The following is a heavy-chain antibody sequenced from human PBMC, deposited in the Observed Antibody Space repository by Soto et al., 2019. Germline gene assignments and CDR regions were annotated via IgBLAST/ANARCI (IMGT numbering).Heavy chain of an antibody. J-gene: IGHJ6*02. CDR1: GFTFRSYA. V-gene: IGHV3-64*02. CDR3: ARDQHSSGWYFGMDV. Sequence: GGSLRLSCAASGFTFRSYAMHWVRQAPGKGLEYVSGISNNGGSTYYADSVKGRFTISRDNSKNTLYLQMGSLRAEDMAVYYCARDQHSSGWYFGMDVWGQGTTVTVSS. D-gene: IGHD6-19*01. CDR2: ISNNGGST.